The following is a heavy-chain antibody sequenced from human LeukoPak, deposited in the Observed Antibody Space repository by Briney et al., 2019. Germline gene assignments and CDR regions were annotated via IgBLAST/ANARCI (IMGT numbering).Heavy chain of an antibody. CDR3: ARSPGIAARPSGIFPEGGFDY. D-gene: IGHD6-6*01. Sequence: QPGGSLRLSCAASGFTFSSYWMHWVRQAPGKGLVWVSRINSDGSSTSYADSVKGRFTISRDNAKNTLYLQMNSLRAEDTAVYYCARSPGIAARPSGIFPEGGFDYWGQGTLVTVSS. CDR2: INSDGSST. V-gene: IGHV3-74*01. J-gene: IGHJ4*02. CDR1: GFTFSSYW.